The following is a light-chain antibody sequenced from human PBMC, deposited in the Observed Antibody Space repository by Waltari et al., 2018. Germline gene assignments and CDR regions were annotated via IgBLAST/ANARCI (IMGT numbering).Light chain of an antibody. V-gene: IGKV4-1*01. CDR2: WAS. Sequence: DIVMTQSPASLPVSLGDRATINCKSSQSVLYSSNQKDYIAWYQHKPGQAPKLLLDWASTRKSGVPDRFSGSGSGTNFNLTISSLQAEDVAVYYCHQYYTTPPTFGGGTKVEIK. CDR1: QSVLYSSNQKDY. J-gene: IGKJ4*01. CDR3: HQYYTTPPT.